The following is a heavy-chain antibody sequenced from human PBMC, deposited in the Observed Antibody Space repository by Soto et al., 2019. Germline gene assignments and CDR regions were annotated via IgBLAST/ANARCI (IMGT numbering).Heavy chain of an antibody. CDR2: ISGSGGST. J-gene: IGHJ5*02. D-gene: IGHD2-2*01. Sequence: ELQLLESGGGLVQPGGSLRLSCAASGFIFSSYAMSWVRQAPGKGLEWVSAISGSGGSTYYADSVKGRFTISRDNSKNTPYLQMNSLRAEDTAVYYCAKAKISTGCCNWFDPWGQGTLVTVSS. CDR1: GFIFSSYA. V-gene: IGHV3-23*01. CDR3: AKAKISTGCCNWFDP.